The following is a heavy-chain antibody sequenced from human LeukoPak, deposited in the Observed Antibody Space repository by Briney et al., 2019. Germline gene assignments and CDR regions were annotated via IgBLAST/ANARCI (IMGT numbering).Heavy chain of an antibody. CDR3: ARDSGYGTYDD. CDR2: IKEDGSVT. Sequence: PGGSLRLSCAAASGFSFSASWMKWVRQAPGKGLEWVASIKEDGSVTRYVDSVKGRFTISRDNAKNPLLLQMNGLRAEDTAVYYCARDSGYGTYDDWGQGTLVTVSS. J-gene: IGHJ4*02. V-gene: IGHV3-7*01. D-gene: IGHD6-25*01. CDR1: GFSFSASW.